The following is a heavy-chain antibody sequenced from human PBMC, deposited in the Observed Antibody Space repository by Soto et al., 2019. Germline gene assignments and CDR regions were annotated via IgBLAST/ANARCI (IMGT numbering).Heavy chain of an antibody. CDR3: ARGSCISKGYDSGWYIAH. Sequence: QVQLVQSGAEVKKPGASVTVSCKPSGYPFTSYHVNWVLQAHGQGLEWMGWMNPDSGSTDYALKFQGRLTMTRNTSMSTAYLELRSLTSEDTAIYYCARGSCISKGYDSGWYIAHWGQGTQVIVSS. CDR2: MNPDSGST. J-gene: IGHJ5*02. CDR1: GYPFTSYH. D-gene: IGHD6-19*01. V-gene: IGHV1-8*01.